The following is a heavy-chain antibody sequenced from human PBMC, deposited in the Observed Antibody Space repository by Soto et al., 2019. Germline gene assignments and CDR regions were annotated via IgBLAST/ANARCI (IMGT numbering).Heavy chain of an antibody. Sequence: PGESLKISCKGSVYSFTSYWIGWVRQMPGKGLEWMGVIYPRDSDTTYSPSFQGQVTISADKSINTAYLQWNSLKASDTAMYYCARQGAVAGPGDFWGQGTLVTVSS. J-gene: IGHJ4*02. CDR1: VYSFTSYW. CDR3: ARQGAVAGPGDF. V-gene: IGHV5-51*01. CDR2: IYPRDSDT. D-gene: IGHD6-13*01.